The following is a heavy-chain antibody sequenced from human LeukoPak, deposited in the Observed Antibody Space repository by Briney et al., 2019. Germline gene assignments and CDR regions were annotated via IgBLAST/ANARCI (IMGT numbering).Heavy chain of an antibody. CDR1: GFTFSNYG. V-gene: IGHV3-33*01. Sequence: GGSLRLSCAASGFTFSNYGMFWVRQAPGKGLEWVAVIWYDGSKKYYVDSVKGRFTISRDNSKNTLYLQMNSLRAEDTAVYYCARRDGDNDRGFDYWGQGTLVTVSS. J-gene: IGHJ4*02. CDR3: ARRDGDNDRGFDY. D-gene: IGHD4-23*01. CDR2: IWYDGSKK.